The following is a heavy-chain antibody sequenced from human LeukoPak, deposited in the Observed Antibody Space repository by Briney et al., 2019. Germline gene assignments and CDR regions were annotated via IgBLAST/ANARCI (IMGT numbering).Heavy chain of an antibody. J-gene: IGHJ6*02. CDR1: GYTFTSYG. Sequence: ASVKVSCKASGYTFTSYGISWVRQAPGQGLEWMGWISAYNGNTNYAQKLQGRVTMTTDTSTSTAYMELRSLRSDDTAVYYCARDPSTAYASPPSVDYYYGMDVWGQGTTVTVSS. CDR2: ISAYNGNT. V-gene: IGHV1-18*01. CDR3: ARDPSTAYASPPSVDYYYGMDV. D-gene: IGHD2-21*01.